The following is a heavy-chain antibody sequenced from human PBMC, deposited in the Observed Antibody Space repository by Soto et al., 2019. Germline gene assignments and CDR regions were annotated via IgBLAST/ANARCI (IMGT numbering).Heavy chain of an antibody. CDR1: GFTFSSYA. D-gene: IGHD2-2*01. J-gene: IGHJ4*02. CDR2: ISTSGDST. V-gene: IGHV3-23*01. Sequence: EVQLLESGAGLVQPGGSLRLSCAASGFTFSSYAMSWVRQAPGKGLEWVSGISTSGDSTYYADSVKGRFTISRDNSKDTLYLQMNSLIAGDTAVYYCAINSRYCSSTSCYADWGQGTLVNVSS. CDR3: AINSRYCSSTSCYAD.